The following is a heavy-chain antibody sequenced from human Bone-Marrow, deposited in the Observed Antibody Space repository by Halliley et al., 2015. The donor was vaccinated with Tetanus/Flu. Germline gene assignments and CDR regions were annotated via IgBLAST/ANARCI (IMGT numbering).Heavy chain of an antibody. CDR1: GYTFTRYY. Sequence: QLVQSGAEVKKPGASVKVSCKASGYTFTRYYMHWVRQTPGQGLEWMAIINPSGGTTKYAQKFQGRVTMTRDTSTSTVYMDLTSLRSGDAAIYYCARDPLEGSGSPDSYCSAMAVWGQGTAVTVSS. V-gene: IGHV1-46*01. J-gene: IGHJ6*02. CDR2: INPSGGTT. CDR3: ARDPLEGSGSPDSYCSAMAV. D-gene: IGHD3-10*01.